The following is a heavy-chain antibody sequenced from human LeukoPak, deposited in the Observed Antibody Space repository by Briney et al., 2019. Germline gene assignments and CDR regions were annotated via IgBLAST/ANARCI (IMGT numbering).Heavy chain of an antibody. CDR3: TKPQGSSWYEFDS. D-gene: IGHD6-13*01. CDR2: ISGSGGST. CDR1: GFTFSSYA. J-gene: IGHJ4*02. V-gene: IGHV3-23*01. Sequence: GGSLRLSCAASGFTFSSYAMSWVRQAPGKGLDCVSGISGSGGSTYHAHSVKGRFTISRDNSKNTLYLQLNSLRAEDTAIYYCTKPQGSSWYEFDSWGQGTLVTASS.